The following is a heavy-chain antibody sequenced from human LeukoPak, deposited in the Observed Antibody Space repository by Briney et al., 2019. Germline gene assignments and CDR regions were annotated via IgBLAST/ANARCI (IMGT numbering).Heavy chain of an antibody. V-gene: IGHV7-4-1*02. CDR2: INTNTGNP. CDR3: ARKGYCSGGSCYMNLDY. Sequence: ASVKVSCKASGYTFTSCAMNWVRQAPGQGLEWMGWINTNTGNPTYAQGFTGRFVFSLDTSVSTAYLQISSLKAEDAAVYYCARKGYCSGGSCYMNLDYWGQGTLVTVSS. D-gene: IGHD2-15*01. CDR1: GYTFTSCA. J-gene: IGHJ4*02.